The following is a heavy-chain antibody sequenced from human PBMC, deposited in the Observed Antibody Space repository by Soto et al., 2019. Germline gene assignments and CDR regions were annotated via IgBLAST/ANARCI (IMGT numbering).Heavy chain of an antibody. D-gene: IGHD2-21*02. V-gene: IGHV4-34*01. Sequence: SETLSLTCAVYGGSFIGYYWSWIRQPPGKGLEWIGEINHSGSTNYNPSLKSRVTISVDTSKNQFSLKLNSVTAADTAVYYCARDLWGYCGTDCYPLDVWGQGTTVT. CDR3: ARDLWGYCGTDCYPLDV. CDR2: INHSGST. CDR1: GGSFIGYY. J-gene: IGHJ6*02.